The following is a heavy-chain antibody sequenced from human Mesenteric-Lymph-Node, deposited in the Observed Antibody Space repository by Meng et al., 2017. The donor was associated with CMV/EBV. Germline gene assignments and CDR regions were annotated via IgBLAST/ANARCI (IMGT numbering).Heavy chain of an antibody. D-gene: IGHD6-6*01. J-gene: IGHJ6*02. Sequence: SETLSLTCTVSGGSISSSIYYWGWIRQSPGKGLEWIGSIYYSGSTYYNPSLKSRVTISVDTSKNQFSLKLSSVTAADTAVYYCARDEYSSSPRNYYGMDVWGQGTTVTVSS. V-gene: IGHV4-39*07. CDR3: ARDEYSSSPRNYYGMDV. CDR2: IYYSGST. CDR1: GGSISSSIYY.